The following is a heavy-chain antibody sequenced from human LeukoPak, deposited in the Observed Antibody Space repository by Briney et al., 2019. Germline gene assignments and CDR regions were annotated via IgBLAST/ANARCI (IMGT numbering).Heavy chain of an antibody. V-gene: IGHV1-2*02. CDR3: ARDCSGGSCYSRRDY. J-gene: IGHJ4*02. D-gene: IGHD2-15*01. CDR2: INPNSGGT. Sequence: GASVKVSCKASGYTFTGYYMHWVRQAPGQGLEWMGWINPNSGGTNYAQKFQGRVTMTRDTSISTAYMELSRLRSDDTAVYYCARDCSGGSCYSRRDYWGQGTLVTVSS. CDR1: GYTFTGYY.